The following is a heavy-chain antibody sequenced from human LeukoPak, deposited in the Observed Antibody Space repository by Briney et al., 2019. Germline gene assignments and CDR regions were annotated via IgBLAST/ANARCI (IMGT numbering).Heavy chain of an antibody. CDR1: GGSISSYY. J-gene: IGHJ4*02. V-gene: IGHV4-59*12. CDR2: IYYSGST. Sequence: SETLSLTCTVSGGSISSYYWSWIRQPPGKGLEWIGYIYYSGSTNYNPSLKSRVTISVDTSKNQFSLKLSSVTAADTAVYYCARGAIVGATGGQIDYWGQGTLVTVSS. D-gene: IGHD1-26*01. CDR3: ARGAIVGATGGQIDY.